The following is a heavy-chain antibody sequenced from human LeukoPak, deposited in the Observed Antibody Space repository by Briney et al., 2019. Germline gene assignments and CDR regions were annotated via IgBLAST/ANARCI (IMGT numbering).Heavy chain of an antibody. CDR1: GGSISGSGYF. V-gene: IGHV4-39*07. CDR3: ARDSADSYYYYGMDV. J-gene: IGHJ6*02. CDR2: INHSGST. Sequence: PSETLSLTCTVSGGSISGSGYFWAWIRQPPGKGLEWIGEINHSGSTNYNPSLKSRVTISVDTSKNQFSLKLSSVTAADTAVYYCARDSADSYYYYGMDVWGQGTTVTVSS. D-gene: IGHD2-15*01.